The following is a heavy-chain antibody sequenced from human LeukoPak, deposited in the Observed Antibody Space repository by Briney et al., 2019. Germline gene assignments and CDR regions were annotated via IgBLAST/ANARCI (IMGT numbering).Heavy chain of an antibody. CDR3: ARDRYYYDTSGAPDGFEI. Sequence: SETLSLTCTVSGGSISSSSYYWGWIRQPPGKGLEWIGSIYYSGSTYYNPSLKSRVTLSLDTSRNQFSLKLNSVTAADTAVYYCARDRYYYDTSGAPDGFEIWGQGTMVTVSS. D-gene: IGHD3-22*01. CDR2: IYYSGST. V-gene: IGHV4-39*07. J-gene: IGHJ3*02. CDR1: GGSISSSSYY.